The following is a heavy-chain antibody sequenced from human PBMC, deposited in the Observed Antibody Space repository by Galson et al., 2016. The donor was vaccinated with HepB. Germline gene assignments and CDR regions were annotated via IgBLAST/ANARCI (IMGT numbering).Heavy chain of an antibody. Sequence: SLRLSCAPSGFTFSAHGMHWVRQAPGKGLEWVAVISNDGYSDDYADSVKGRFTISRDNSRDTLNLQMNSLRADDTAVYYCARGFSSGYYYYMDVWGIGTTVTVPS. D-gene: IGHD3-10*01. J-gene: IGHJ6*03. CDR3: ARGFSSGYYYYMDV. CDR1: GFTFSAHG. V-gene: IGHV3-33*01. CDR2: ISNDGYSD.